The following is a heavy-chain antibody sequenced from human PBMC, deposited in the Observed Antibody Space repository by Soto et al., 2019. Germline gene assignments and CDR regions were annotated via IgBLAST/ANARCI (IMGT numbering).Heavy chain of an antibody. Sequence: GGSLRLSCAASGFTFSSYSMNWVRQAPGKGLEWVSSISSSSSYIYYADSVKGRFTISRDNAKNSLYLQMNSLRAEDTAVYYCARDMMEQWLVKRGYYYYGMDVWGQGTTVTVSS. J-gene: IGHJ6*02. CDR1: GFTFSSYS. CDR3: ARDMMEQWLVKRGYYYYGMDV. D-gene: IGHD6-19*01. CDR2: ISSSSSYI. V-gene: IGHV3-21*01.